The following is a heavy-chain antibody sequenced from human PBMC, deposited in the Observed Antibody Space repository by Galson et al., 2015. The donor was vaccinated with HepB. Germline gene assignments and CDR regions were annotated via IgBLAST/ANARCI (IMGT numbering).Heavy chain of an antibody. D-gene: IGHD3-10*01. Sequence: SLRLSCAASGLTFSDHYMTWIRQAPGKGLEWVSYISCSGGTKYYADSVKGRFISSRDNAKNSLYLQMNSLRAEDTAVYYCASLHYYGSENWGQGTLVTVSS. J-gene: IGHJ4*02. CDR3: ASLHYYGSEN. CDR1: GLTFSDHY. CDR2: ISCSGGTK. V-gene: IGHV3-11*01.